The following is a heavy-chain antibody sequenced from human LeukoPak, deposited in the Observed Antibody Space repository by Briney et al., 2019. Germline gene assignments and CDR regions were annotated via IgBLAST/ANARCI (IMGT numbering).Heavy chain of an antibody. CDR3: ARGREMATIFDY. CDR1: GYSFTSYW. D-gene: IGHD5-24*01. J-gene: IGHJ4*02. Sequence: GESLKISCKGSGYSFTSYWIGWVRQMTGQGLDWMGIIYPGESDTRYSPSFQGQVTISADKSISTAYLQWSSLKASDTAMYYCARGREMATIFDYWGQGTLVTVSS. V-gene: IGHV5-51*01. CDR2: IYPGESDT.